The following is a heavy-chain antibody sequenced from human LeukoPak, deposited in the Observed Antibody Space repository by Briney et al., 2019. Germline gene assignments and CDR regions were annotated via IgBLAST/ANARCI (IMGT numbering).Heavy chain of an antibody. Sequence: SETLSLTCAVSGGSISSSNWWSWVRQPPGKGLEWIGEIYHSGSTNYNPSLKSRVTISVDKSKNQFSLKLSSVTAADTAVYYCARDGGLREDYFDYWGQGTLVTVSS. V-gene: IGHV4-4*02. CDR2: IYHSGST. CDR3: ARDGGLREDYFDY. J-gene: IGHJ4*02. D-gene: IGHD5-12*01. CDR1: GGSISSSNW.